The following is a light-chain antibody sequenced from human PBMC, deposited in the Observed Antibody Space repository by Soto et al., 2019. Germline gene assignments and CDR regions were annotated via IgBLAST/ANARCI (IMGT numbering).Light chain of an antibody. CDR3: SSYAASSNYV. Sequence: QSALTQPPSASGSPGQSITISCTGTSSDVGGYNYVSWYQQYPGKAPKLMIYDVINRPSGVSDRFSGSRSGNTASLTVSGLQAEDEADYYCSSYAASSNYVFGTGTKVTVL. V-gene: IGLV2-8*01. J-gene: IGLJ1*01. CDR1: SSDVGGYNY. CDR2: DVI.